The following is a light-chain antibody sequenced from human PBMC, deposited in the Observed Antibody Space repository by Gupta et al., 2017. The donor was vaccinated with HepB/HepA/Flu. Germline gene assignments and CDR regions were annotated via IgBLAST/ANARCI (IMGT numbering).Light chain of an antibody. CDR3: GTWDSSLRVFV. J-gene: IGLJ1*01. V-gene: IGLV1-51*02. CDR2: ENN. CDR1: SSNIGNND. Sequence: QSVLTRPPSVSAAPGQKVTISCSGSSSNIGNNDVSWYQQLPGTAPKLAIYENNKRPSGIPDRFSGSKSGTSATLGITRLQTGDEADYYCGTWDSSLRVFVFGTGTKVTVL.